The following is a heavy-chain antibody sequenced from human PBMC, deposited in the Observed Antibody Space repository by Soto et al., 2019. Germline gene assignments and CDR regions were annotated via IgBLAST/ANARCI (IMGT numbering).Heavy chain of an antibody. CDR3: ARLKWLPTLGEFVY. D-gene: IGHD3-16*01. CDR2: IYWDDDK. Sequence: QITLKESGPTMVKPTQTLTLTCSFSGFSLNTDGVAIGWVRQPPGKALEWLALIYWDDDKRYSPALESRLTITKDTSKKQVVLTMTNMDPLDTATYYCARLKWLPTLGEFVYWGQGTLVTVSS. J-gene: IGHJ4*02. V-gene: IGHV2-5*02. CDR1: GFSLNTDGVA.